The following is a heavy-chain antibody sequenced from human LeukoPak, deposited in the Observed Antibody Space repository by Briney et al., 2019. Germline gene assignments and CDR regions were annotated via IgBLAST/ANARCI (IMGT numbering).Heavy chain of an antibody. D-gene: IGHD1-26*01. CDR1: GYTFTTSG. J-gene: IGHJ4*02. CDR2: ISGYNGNT. Sequence: ASVKVSCKASGYTFTTSGITWVRQAPGQGLECMGWISGYNGNTKYGQDFQGRVTMTTDTSTTTAYMELRSLRSADTAVYYCARGGRGGSNHFDYWGQGTLVTVSS. CDR3: ARGGRGGSNHFDY. V-gene: IGHV1-18*01.